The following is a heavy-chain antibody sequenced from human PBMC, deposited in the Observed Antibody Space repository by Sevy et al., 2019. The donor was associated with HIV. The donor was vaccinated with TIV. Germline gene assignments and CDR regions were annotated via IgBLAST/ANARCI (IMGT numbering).Heavy chain of an antibody. CDR2: INYSGIT. V-gene: IGHV4-39*01. J-gene: IGHJ4*02. Sequence: SETLSLTCTVSGASISSSGYYWGWIRQPPGKGLEWIASINYSGITFYNPSLKSRVTISADTSKNQSSLRLSSVTAADSSIYFCVGPKLTYINGWHYLDYWGQGTVVTVSS. D-gene: IGHD6-19*01. CDR1: GASISSSGYY. CDR3: VGPKLTYINGWHYLDY.